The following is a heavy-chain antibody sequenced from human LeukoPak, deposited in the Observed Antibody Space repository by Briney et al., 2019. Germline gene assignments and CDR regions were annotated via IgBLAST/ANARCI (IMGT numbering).Heavy chain of an antibody. CDR3: ARLGSSSSWSRSPLEY. CDR2: IHPGDSDT. D-gene: IGHD6-13*01. V-gene: IGHV5-51*01. Sequence: GESLKISCKGSGYSFTSYWIGRVRQMPGKGLEWMGIIHPGDSDTRYSPSLQGQVTISADKSISTAYVQWSSLKASDTAMYYCARLGSSSSWSRSPLEYWGQGTLVTVSS. J-gene: IGHJ4*02. CDR1: GYSFTSYW.